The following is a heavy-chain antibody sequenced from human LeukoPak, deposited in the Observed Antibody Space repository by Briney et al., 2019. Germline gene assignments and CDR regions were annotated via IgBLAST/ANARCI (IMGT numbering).Heavy chain of an antibody. CDR2: INADGSTT. D-gene: IGHD3-22*01. J-gene: IGHJ4*02. V-gene: IGHV3-74*01. Sequence: GGSLRLSCAASGSGFTFNNYWMHWVRQAPGKGLVWVSRINADGSTTSYADSVRGRFTISRDNAKNTLYLQMNSLRAEDTAVYYCAKGGGYDSSGYYLNWGQGTLVTVSS. CDR3: AKGGGYDSSGYYLN. CDR1: GSGFTFNNYW.